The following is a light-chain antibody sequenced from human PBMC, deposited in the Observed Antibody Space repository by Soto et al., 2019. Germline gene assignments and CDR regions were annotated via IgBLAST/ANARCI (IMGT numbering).Light chain of an antibody. Sequence: EIVMTQSPATLSVSPGERATLSCRARQSGSSNLAWYQQKPGQAPRLLIYGASTRATGIPARFSGSGSGTKFTLSISSLQSEDFAVYFCQQYNNWPITFGQGTRLEIK. CDR1: QSGSSN. CDR3: QQYNNWPIT. J-gene: IGKJ5*01. CDR2: GAS. V-gene: IGKV3-15*01.